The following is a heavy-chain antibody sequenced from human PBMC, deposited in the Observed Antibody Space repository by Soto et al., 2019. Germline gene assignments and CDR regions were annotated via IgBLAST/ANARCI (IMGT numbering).Heavy chain of an antibody. J-gene: IGHJ4*02. D-gene: IGHD6-19*01. CDR1: GFTFRNYG. Sequence: GGSLSLSCAVSGFTFRNYGINWVRPAPGKGLEWVSSVSKSDYTYYSESVKGRFTVSRDNAKNSVSLQMNNLRAEDTAVYYCAREDSIIIPAVADFWGQGTLVTVSS. V-gene: IGHV3-21*01. CDR2: VSKSDYT. CDR3: AREDSIIIPAVADF.